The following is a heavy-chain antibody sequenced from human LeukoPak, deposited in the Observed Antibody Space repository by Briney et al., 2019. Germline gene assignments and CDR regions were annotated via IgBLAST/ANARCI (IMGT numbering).Heavy chain of an antibody. V-gene: IGHV3-48*04. CDR1: GFTFSSYS. Sequence: GRSLRLSCAASGFTFSSYSMNWVRQAPGKGLEWVSYISSSSSTIYYADSVKGRFTISRDNAKNSLYLQMNSLRAEDTAVYYCARAVYDSSGYHYYYYYMDVWGKGTTVTVSS. CDR3: ARAVYDSSGYHYYYYYMDV. J-gene: IGHJ6*03. CDR2: ISSSSSTI. D-gene: IGHD3-22*01.